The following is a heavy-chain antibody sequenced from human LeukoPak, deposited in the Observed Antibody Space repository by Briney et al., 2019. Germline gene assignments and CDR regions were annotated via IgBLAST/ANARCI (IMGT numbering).Heavy chain of an antibody. CDR3: AKIDDSSGYWDAFDI. D-gene: IGHD3-22*01. Sequence: PGGSLRLSCAAPGFTFSSYAMSWVRQAPGKGLEWVSAISGSGGSTYYADSVKGRFTISRDNSKNTLYLQMNSLRAEDTAVYYCAKIDDSSGYWDAFDIWGQGTMVTVSS. V-gene: IGHV3-23*01. J-gene: IGHJ3*02. CDR1: GFTFSSYA. CDR2: ISGSGGST.